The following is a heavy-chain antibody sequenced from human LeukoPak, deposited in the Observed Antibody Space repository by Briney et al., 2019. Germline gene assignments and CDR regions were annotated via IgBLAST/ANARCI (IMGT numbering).Heavy chain of an antibody. V-gene: IGHV4-59*01. CDR2: IYYSGST. D-gene: IGHD5-18*01. CDR1: GGSISSYY. Sequence: SETLSLTCTVSGGSISSYYWSWIRQPPGKGLEWIGYIYYSGSTNYNPSLKSRVTISVDTSKNQFSLKLSSVTAADTAVYYCARDSGGYCYGSNWFDPWGQGTLVTVSS. J-gene: IGHJ5*02. CDR3: ARDSGGYCYGSNWFDP.